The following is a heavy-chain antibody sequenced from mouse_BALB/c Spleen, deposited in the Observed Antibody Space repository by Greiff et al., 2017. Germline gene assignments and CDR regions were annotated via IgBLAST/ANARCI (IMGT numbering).Heavy chain of an antibody. CDR2: ISDGGSYT. Sequence: EVKVVESGGGLVKPGGSLKLSCAASGFTFSDYYMYWVRQTPEKRLEWVATISDGGSYTYYPDSVKGRFTISRGNAKNNLYLQMSSLKSEDTAMYYCARDDYDVPFAYWGQGTLVTVSA. CDR1: GFTFSDYY. V-gene: IGHV5-4*02. D-gene: IGHD2-4*01. CDR3: ARDDYDVPFAY. J-gene: IGHJ3*01.